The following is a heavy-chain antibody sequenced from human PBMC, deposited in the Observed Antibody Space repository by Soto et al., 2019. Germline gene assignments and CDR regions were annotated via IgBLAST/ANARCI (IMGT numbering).Heavy chain of an antibody. J-gene: IGHJ4*02. D-gene: IGHD6-19*01. V-gene: IGHV1-2*02. CDR2: INPNSGDS. CDR3: ARREQWLENFDF. Sequence: QVQLMQSGAEVKKPGASVKVSCKTSGYTFTGYYIHWIRQAPGQGLEWMGWINPNSGDSNYSQEFQGRVTMTSDTSITTAYMQLTRLTSDDTAVYYCARREQWLENFDFWGQGTLVTVSS. CDR1: GYTFTGYY.